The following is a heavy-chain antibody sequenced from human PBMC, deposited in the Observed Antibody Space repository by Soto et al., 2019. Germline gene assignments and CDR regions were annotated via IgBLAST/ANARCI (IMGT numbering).Heavy chain of an antibody. CDR1: GDSVSSGSAA. D-gene: IGHD4-4*01. CDR3: TRGGHGFTVFRMDV. J-gene: IGHJ6*02. CDR2: TYYRTKWYN. V-gene: IGHV6-1*01. Sequence: SQTLSLTCAISGDSVSSGSAAWNWIRQSPSRGLEWLGRTYYRTKWYNEYAIPVRSRITINPDTSKNQFSLQLSSVTPEDTAVYYCTRGGHGFTVFRMDVWGQGTTVTVSS.